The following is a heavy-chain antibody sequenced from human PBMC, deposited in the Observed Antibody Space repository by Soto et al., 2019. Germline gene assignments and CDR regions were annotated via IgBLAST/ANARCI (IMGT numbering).Heavy chain of an antibody. V-gene: IGHV3-30-3*01. D-gene: IGHD3-3*01. J-gene: IGHJ4*02. CDR1: GFTFSSYA. CDR2: ISYDGSNK. Sequence: PGGSLRLSCAASGFTFSSYAMHWVRQAPGKGLEWVAVISYDGSNKYYADSVKGRFTISRDNSKNTLYLQMNSLRAEDTAVYYCARGVPSYRSYDFWSGPDYWGQGTLVTSPQ. CDR3: ARGVPSYRSYDFWSGPDY.